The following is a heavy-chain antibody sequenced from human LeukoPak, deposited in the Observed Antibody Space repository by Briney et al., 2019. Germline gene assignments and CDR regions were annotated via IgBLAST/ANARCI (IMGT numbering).Heavy chain of an antibody. CDR2: INHSGST. D-gene: IGHD2-21*02. V-gene: IGHV4-34*01. Sequence: SETLSLTCAVYGGSFSGYYWSWIRQPPGKGLERIGEINHSGSTNYNPSLKSRVTISVDTSKNQFSLKLSSVTAADTAVYYCARVDTYCGGDCYEYYYGMDVWGQGTTVTVSS. CDR1: GGSFSGYY. J-gene: IGHJ6*02. CDR3: ARVDTYCGGDCYEYYYGMDV.